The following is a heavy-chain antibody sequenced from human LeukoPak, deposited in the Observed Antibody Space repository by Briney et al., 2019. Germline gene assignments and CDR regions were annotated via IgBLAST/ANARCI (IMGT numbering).Heavy chain of an antibody. J-gene: IGHJ4*02. Sequence: GGSLRLSCAASGFTFSSYAMRWVRQAPGKGLEWVSAISGSGGSTYYADSVKGRFTISRDNSKNTLYLQMNSLRAEDTAVYYCAKDIAAADWFDYWGQGTLVTVSS. V-gene: IGHV3-23*01. CDR2: ISGSGGST. D-gene: IGHD6-13*01. CDR3: AKDIAAADWFDY. CDR1: GFTFSSYA.